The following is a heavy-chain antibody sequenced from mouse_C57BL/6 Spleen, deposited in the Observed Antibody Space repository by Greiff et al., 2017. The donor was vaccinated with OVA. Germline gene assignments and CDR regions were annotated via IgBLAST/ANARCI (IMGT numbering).Heavy chain of an antibody. CDR1: GFSFNTYA. V-gene: IGHV10-1*01. Sequence: EVKLVESGGGLVQPKGSLKLSCAASGFSFNTYAMNWVRQAPGKGLELVARIRSKSNNYATYYADSVKDRFTISRDDSESMLYLQMNNLKTEDTAMYYCVRQGLLRYYAMDYWGQGTSVTVSS. D-gene: IGHD1-1*01. CDR2: IRSKSNNYAT. CDR3: VRQGLLRYYAMDY. J-gene: IGHJ4*01.